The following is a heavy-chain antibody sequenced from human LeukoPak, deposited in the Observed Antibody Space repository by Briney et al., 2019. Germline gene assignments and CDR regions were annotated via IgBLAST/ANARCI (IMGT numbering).Heavy chain of an antibody. V-gene: IGHV3-74*01. CDR3: AKPGNYYGSGSYRSGPYYYYYYMDV. Sequence: PGGSLRLSCAASGFTFSSYCMHCVRQVPGKGLVWVSRINSDGSSTSYADSVKGRFTISRDNSKNTLYLQMNSLRAEDTAVYYCAKPGNYYGSGSYRSGPYYYYYYMDVWGKGTTVTVSS. CDR2: INSDGSST. J-gene: IGHJ6*03. CDR1: GFTFSSYC. D-gene: IGHD3-10*01.